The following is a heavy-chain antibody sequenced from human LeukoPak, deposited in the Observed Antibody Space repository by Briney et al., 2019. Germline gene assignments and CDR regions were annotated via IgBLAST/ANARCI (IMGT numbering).Heavy chain of an antibody. D-gene: IGHD3-22*01. CDR1: GFTFRTYG. Sequence: GGSLRLSCAASGFTFRTYGMHWVRQAPGKGLEWAAVIWYDGSNKYYADSVKGRFTISRDNSKNTLYLQMNSLRAEDTAVYYCARGTRYDSSGYYSQDLDYWGQGTLVTVSS. CDR2: IWYDGSNK. V-gene: IGHV3-33*01. J-gene: IGHJ4*02. CDR3: ARGTRYDSSGYYSQDLDY.